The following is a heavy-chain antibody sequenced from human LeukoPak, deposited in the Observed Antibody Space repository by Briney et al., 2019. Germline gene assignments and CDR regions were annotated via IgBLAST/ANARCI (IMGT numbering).Heavy chain of an antibody. CDR3: ARGRAKYQLPDY. D-gene: IGHD2-2*01. CDR1: GFTFSSYS. V-gene: IGHV3-21*01. Sequence: GRSLRLSCAASGFTFSSYSMNWVRQAPGKWLEWVSSISSSSSYIYYADSVKGRFTISRDNAKNSLYLQMNSLRAEDTAVYYCARGRAKYQLPDYWGQGTLVTVSS. J-gene: IGHJ4*02. CDR2: ISSSSSYI.